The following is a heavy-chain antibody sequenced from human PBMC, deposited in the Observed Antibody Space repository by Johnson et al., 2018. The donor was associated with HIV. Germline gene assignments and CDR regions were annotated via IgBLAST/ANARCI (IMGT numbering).Heavy chain of an antibody. V-gene: IGHV3-33*06. CDR2: IWYDGSNK. CDR3: AKTIVVVTADAFDI. J-gene: IGHJ3*02. CDR1: GFTFSTYG. D-gene: IGHD2-21*02. Sequence: QVQLVESGGGVVQPGRSLRLSCAASGFTFSTYGMQWVRQAPGKGLEWVAGIWYDGSNKYYADSVKGRFTISRDNSKNTLYLQMNSLRAEDTAVYYCAKTIVVVTADAFDIWGQGTMVTVSS.